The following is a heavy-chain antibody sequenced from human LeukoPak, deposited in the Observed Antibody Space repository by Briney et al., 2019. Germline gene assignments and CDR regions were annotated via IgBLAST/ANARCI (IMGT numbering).Heavy chain of an antibody. V-gene: IGHV1-2*04. CDR2: INPNSGGT. D-gene: IGHD3-10*01. Sequence: ASVKVSCKASGYTFTGYYMHWVRQAPGQGLEWMGWINPNSGGTNYAQKFQGWVSMTRDTSISTAYMELSRLRSDDTAVYYCAREDDSQGSGSDYWGQGTLVTVSS. CDR3: AREDDSQGSGSDY. J-gene: IGHJ4*02. CDR1: GYTFTGYY.